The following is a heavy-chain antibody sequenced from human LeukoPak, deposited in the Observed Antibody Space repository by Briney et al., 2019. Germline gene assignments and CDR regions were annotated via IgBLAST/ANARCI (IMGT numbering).Heavy chain of an antibody. V-gene: IGHV3-48*04. CDR1: GFTFSSYW. Sequence: GGSLRLSCAASGFTFSSYWMNWVRQAPGKGLEWVSYISSGSRTTVSYADSVTGRFTISRDNAKNSLYLQLNSLRAEDTAVYYCTTFLLLRYFDSWGQGTLVTVSS. CDR2: ISSGSRTTV. J-gene: IGHJ4*02. D-gene: IGHD3-9*01. CDR3: TTFLLLRYFDS.